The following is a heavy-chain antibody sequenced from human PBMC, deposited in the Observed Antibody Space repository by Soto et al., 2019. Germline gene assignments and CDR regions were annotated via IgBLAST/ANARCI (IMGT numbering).Heavy chain of an antibody. V-gene: IGHV1-18*01. D-gene: IGHD2-2*01. CDR1: GYTFTSYG. J-gene: IGHJ6*02. Sequence: ASVKVSCKASGYTFTSYGISWVRQAPGQGLEWMGWISAYNGNTNYAQKLQGRVTMTTDTSTSTAYMELRSLRSDDTAVYYCAREVRGVYQLLFPAKQGEVRGALRYGMDVWGQGTTVTVSS. CDR2: ISAYNGNT. CDR3: AREVRGVYQLLFPAKQGEVRGALRYGMDV.